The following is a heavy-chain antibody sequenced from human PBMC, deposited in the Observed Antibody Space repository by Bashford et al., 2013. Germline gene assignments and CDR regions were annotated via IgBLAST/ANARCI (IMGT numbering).Heavy chain of an antibody. CDR3: ARGSLRGPLNY. CDR1: GGSFSGYY. CDR2: IYHSRST. D-gene: IGHD5-12*01. Sequence: SETLSLTCAVYGGSFSGYYWSWIRQPPGKGLEWIGYIYHSRSTYYNPSLKSRVTISVDRPKNQFSLKVTSVTAADTAVYYCARGSLRGPLNYWGQGTLVTVSS. J-gene: IGHJ4*02. V-gene: IGHV4-34*01.